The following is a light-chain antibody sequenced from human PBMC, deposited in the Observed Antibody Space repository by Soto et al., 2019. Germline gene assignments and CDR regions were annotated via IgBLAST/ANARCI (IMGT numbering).Light chain of an antibody. CDR2: GAS. J-gene: IGKJ1*01. Sequence: VLTQSQATPSASAGERATLACRASQSVSSNLAWYQQIPGQAPRLLIYGASTRVTGIPARFSGSGSGTEFTLTISSLQSEDFAVYYCQQYNYWPQTFGLGTKVDIK. CDR1: QSVSSN. CDR3: QQYNYWPQT. V-gene: IGKV3-15*01.